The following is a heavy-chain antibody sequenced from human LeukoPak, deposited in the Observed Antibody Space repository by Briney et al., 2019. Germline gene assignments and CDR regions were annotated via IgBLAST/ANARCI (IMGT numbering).Heavy chain of an antibody. D-gene: IGHD3-10*01. CDR1: GFTFSSYE. CDR2: ISSSGSTI. CDR3: ARDFHYGSGSYAFDY. Sequence: GGSLRLSCAASGFTFSSYEMHWVRQAPGKGLEWVSYISSSGSTIYYADSVKGRFTISRDNSKNTLYLQMNSLRAEDTAVYYCARDFHYGSGSYAFDYWGQGTLVTVSS. V-gene: IGHV3-48*03. J-gene: IGHJ4*02.